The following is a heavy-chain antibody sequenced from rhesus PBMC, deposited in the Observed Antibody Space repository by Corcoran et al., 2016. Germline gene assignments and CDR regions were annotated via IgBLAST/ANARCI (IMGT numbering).Heavy chain of an antibody. D-gene: IGHD6S26*01. CDR3: ARYILYSSGWSDFDY. CDR1: GGSFSSYW. V-gene: IGHV4-80*01. Sequence: QVQLQESGPGLVKPSETLSLTCAVSGGSFSSYWWSWIRQPPGKGLEWLGEINGNMGSTNYIPSLKRRVTISKDPPKNQFSLKLSSVTAADTAVYYCARYILYSSGWSDFDYWGQGVLVTVSS. J-gene: IGHJ4*01. CDR2: INGNMGST.